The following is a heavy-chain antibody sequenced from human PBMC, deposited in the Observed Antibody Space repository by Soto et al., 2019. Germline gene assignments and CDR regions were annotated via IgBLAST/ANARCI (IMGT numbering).Heavy chain of an antibody. D-gene: IGHD6-19*01. CDR2: IYPGDSDS. V-gene: IGHV5-51*01. CDR3: ARSALPTIAVADNY. CDR1: GYSITSYW. J-gene: IGHJ4*02. Sequence: PGESLKISCKGSGYSITSYWIAWVRQMPGKGLEWMGIIYPGDSDSRYSPSFQGQVTISADKSISTAYLQWSSLKASDTAMYYCARSALPTIAVADNYWGQGTLVPFSS.